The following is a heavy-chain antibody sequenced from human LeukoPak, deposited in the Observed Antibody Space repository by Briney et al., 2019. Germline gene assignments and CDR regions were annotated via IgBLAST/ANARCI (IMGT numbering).Heavy chain of an antibody. CDR1: GFTVSSNY. Sequence: GGSLRLSCAASGFTVSSNYMSWVRQAPGKGLEWVSVIYSGGSTYYADSVKGRFTISRDNSKNTLYLQMNSLRAEDTAVYYCARVGAYCTNGVCFIAYYFDYWGQGTLVTVSS. V-gene: IGHV3-53*01. CDR3: ARVGAYCTNGVCFIAYYFDY. D-gene: IGHD2-8*01. J-gene: IGHJ4*02. CDR2: IYSGGST.